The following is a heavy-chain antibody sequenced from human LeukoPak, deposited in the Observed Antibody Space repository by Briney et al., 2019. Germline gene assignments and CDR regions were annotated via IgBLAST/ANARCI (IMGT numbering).Heavy chain of an antibody. CDR3: ARVGVLLWCGDPAKAAFDI. CDR1: GGSFSGYY. V-gene: IGHV4-34*01. J-gene: IGHJ3*02. D-gene: IGHD3-10*01. CDR2: INHSGST. Sequence: ASESLSLTCAVYGGSFSGYYCSWIRQPPGKWLEWIGEINHSGSTNYNPSLKSRVTISVDTSKNQFSLKLSSVTAADTAVYYCARVGVLLWCGDPAKAAFDIWGQGTMVTVSS.